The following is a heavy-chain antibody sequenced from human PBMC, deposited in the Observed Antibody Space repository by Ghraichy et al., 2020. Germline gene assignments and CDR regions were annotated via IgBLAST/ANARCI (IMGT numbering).Heavy chain of an antibody. CDR3: AKDSSSLVYYYYYMDG. CDR1: GFTFSKYA. Sequence: GGSLRLSCAASGFTFSKYAMNWVRQAPGEGLEWVSAISGSGGSTSYADSVKGRFTISRDKSENTLYLQMNSLRAEDTAVYYCAKDSSSLVYYYYYMDGWGKGTTVTVSS. D-gene: IGHD6-6*01. J-gene: IGHJ6*03. CDR2: ISGSGGST. V-gene: IGHV3-23*01.